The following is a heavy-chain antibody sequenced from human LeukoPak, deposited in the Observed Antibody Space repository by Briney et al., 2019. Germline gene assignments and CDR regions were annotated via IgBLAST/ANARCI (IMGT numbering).Heavy chain of an antibody. CDR2: INEDGSER. Sequence: GGSLRLSCAASGFSFSTHWMNWFRQAPGKGLEWVANINEDGSERNYVDSVKGRFTISRDNTAKSLYLQMNSLGAEDTAVYYCVTDRDRDWRKRFGYWGQGALVIVSS. CDR3: VTDRDRDWRKRFGY. D-gene: IGHD3-9*01. J-gene: IGHJ4*02. V-gene: IGHV3-7*01. CDR1: GFSFSTHW.